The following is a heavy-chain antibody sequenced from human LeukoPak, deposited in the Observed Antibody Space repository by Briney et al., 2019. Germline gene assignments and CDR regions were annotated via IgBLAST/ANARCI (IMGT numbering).Heavy chain of an antibody. V-gene: IGHV3-30-3*01. D-gene: IGHD3-16*01. CDR3: AREGEGGDFDY. CDR2: ISYDGNNK. J-gene: IGHJ4*02. CDR1: GFTFITYA. Sequence: PGGSLRLSCAASGFTFITYAMHWVRQAPGKGLEWVAVISYDGNNKYYADSVKGRFTISRDKSKSTLYVQMNSLRLEDTAIYYCAREGEGGDFDYWGQGTLVTVSS.